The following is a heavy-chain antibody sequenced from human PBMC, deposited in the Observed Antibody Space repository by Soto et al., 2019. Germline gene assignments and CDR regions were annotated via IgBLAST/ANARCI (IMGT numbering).Heavy chain of an antibody. CDR3: GRDQAGADDC. D-gene: IGHD2-21*01. CDR1: GDSMSSYY. V-gene: IGHV4-4*07. CDR2: ISATGTT. Sequence: QVQLQESGPGLVESSETLSLTCTVSGDSMSSYYWSWIRQSAEKGLEWIGRISATGTTTYFPCLKSRITLSVDTSQNQFPLKVKFFSDGETGVYFCGRDQAGADDCWCQGTVVTVS. J-gene: IGHJ3*01.